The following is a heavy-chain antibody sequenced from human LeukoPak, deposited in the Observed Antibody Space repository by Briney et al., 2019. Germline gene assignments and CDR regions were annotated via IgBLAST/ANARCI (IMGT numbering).Heavy chain of an antibody. V-gene: IGHV4-39*01. CDR2: IFYSGST. D-gene: IGHD5-12*01. CDR1: GGSISSSSFY. Sequence: RSEPLSLTCTVSGGSISSSSFYWDWIRQPPGKGLEWIGTIFYSGSTYYNPSLKSRITSSVDTSKNQFSLKLSSVTAADTAVYYCARHSRSGYSDYESAFDIWGQGTIDLVSS. J-gene: IGHJ3*02. CDR3: ARHSRSGYSDYESAFDI.